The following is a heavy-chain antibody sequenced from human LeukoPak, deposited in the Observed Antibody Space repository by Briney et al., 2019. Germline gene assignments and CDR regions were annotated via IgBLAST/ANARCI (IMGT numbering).Heavy chain of an antibody. CDR3: ARLSYGGGSYRGLYYGMDV. CDR2: RNPNSGNT. CDR1: GYSLTSYD. J-gene: IGHJ6*02. Sequence: ASVKVSCKASGYSLTSYDINWVRQATGQGLEWMGWRNPNSGNTGYAQKFQGRVTMTRNTSISTAYMELSSLRSEDTAVYYCARLSYGGGSYRGLYYGMDVWGQGTTVTVSS. V-gene: IGHV1-8*01. D-gene: IGHD1-26*01.